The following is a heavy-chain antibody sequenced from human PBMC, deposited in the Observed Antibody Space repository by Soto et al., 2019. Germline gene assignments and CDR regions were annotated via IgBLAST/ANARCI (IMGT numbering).Heavy chain of an antibody. CDR2: INPNSGGT. V-gene: IGHV1-2*02. Sequence: ASVKVSCKASGYTFTGYYMHWVRQAPGQGLEWMGWINPNSGGTNYAQKFQGRVTMTRDTSISTAYMELSRLRSDDTAVYYCARDHYYDSSGYYYPLYYYYGMDVWGQGTTVTVS. CDR1: GYTFTGYY. D-gene: IGHD3-22*01. J-gene: IGHJ6*02. CDR3: ARDHYYDSSGYYYPLYYYYGMDV.